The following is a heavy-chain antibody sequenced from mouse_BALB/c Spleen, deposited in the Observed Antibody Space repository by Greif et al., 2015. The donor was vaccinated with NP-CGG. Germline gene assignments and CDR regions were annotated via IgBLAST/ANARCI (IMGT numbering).Heavy chain of an antibody. V-gene: IGHV5-12*02. CDR3: ARYYRYPYYAMDY. CDR1: GFTFSDYY. CDR2: ISNGGGST. D-gene: IGHD2-14*01. Sequence: EVKLVESGGGLVQPGGSLKLSCATSGFTFSDYYMYWVRQTPEKRLEWVAYISNGGGSTYYPDTVKGRFTISGDNAKNTLYLQMSRLKSEDTAMYYCARYYRYPYYAMDYWGQGTSVTVSS. J-gene: IGHJ4*01.